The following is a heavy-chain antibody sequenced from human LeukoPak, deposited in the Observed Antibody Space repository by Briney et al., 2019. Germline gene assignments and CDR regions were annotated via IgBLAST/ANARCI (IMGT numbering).Heavy chain of an antibody. D-gene: IGHD1-26*01. Sequence: ASVKVSCKASGYTFTGYYMHWVRQAPGQGLEWMGWINPNSGGTNYAQKFQGRVTMTRDTSISTAYMELSRLRSDDTAVYYCARGVGATVMVFDYWGQGTLVTVSS. CDR2: INPNSGGT. CDR3: ARGVGATVMVFDY. V-gene: IGHV1-2*02. CDR1: GYTFTGYY. J-gene: IGHJ4*02.